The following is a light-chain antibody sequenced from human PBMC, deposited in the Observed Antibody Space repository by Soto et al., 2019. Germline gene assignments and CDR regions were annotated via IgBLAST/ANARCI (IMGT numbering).Light chain of an antibody. CDR2: DAS. V-gene: IGKV3-11*01. CDR1: QSVSIY. Sequence: EMVFAHSPSSLSLSPSNRATLSSRPSQSVSIYLAWYQQKPGQAPRLLIYDASNRATGIPARFSGSGSGTDFTLTISSLEPEDFAVYYCQQRSNWPPKITFGQGTRLEIK. J-gene: IGKJ5*01. CDR3: QQRSNWPPKIT.